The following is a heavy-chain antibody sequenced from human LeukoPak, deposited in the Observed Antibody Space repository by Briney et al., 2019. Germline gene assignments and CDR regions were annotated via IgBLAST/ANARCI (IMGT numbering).Heavy chain of an antibody. V-gene: IGHV3-21*04. CDR3: AKDVDSTGDAFDI. Sequence: GGSLRLSCAASEFTFSIYAMTWVRQAPGKGLEWVSSISSSSSYIYYADSVKGRFTISRDNAKNSLYLQMNSLRAEDTALYYCAKDVDSTGDAFDIWGQGTMVTVSS. J-gene: IGHJ3*02. D-gene: IGHD2-2*01. CDR2: ISSSSSYI. CDR1: EFTFSIYA.